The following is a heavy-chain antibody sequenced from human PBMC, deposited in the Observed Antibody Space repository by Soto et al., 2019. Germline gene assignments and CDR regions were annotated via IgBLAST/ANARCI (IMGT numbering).Heavy chain of an antibody. V-gene: IGHV4-59*01. Sequence: SETLSLTCTVSGGSISSYYWIWIRQPPGKGLEWIGYIYYSGSTNYNPSLKSRVTISVDTSKNQFSLKLSSVTAADTAVYYCARAEGVPAAIPNWFDPWGQGTLVTVSS. CDR2: IYYSGST. J-gene: IGHJ5*02. D-gene: IGHD2-2*02. CDR1: GGSISSYY. CDR3: ARAEGVPAAIPNWFDP.